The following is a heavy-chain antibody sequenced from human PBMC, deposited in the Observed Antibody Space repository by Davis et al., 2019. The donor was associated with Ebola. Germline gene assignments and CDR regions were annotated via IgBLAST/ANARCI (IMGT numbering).Heavy chain of an antibody. CDR1: GGSISSYY. J-gene: IGHJ4*02. Sequence: SETLSLTCTVSGGSISSYYWSCIRQPPGTGLEWIGYIYYSGSTNYNPSLKSRVTISVDTSKNQFSLKLSSVTAADTAVYYCASGKIFDRFDYWGQGTLVTVSS. D-gene: IGHD3-3*01. V-gene: IGHV4-59*01. CDR2: IYYSGST. CDR3: ASGKIFDRFDY.